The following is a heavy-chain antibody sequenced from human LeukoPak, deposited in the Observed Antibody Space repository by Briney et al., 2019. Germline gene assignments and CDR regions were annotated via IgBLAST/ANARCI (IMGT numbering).Heavy chain of an antibody. V-gene: IGHV1-18*01. D-gene: IGHD2-2*01. J-gene: IGHJ5*02. CDR2: ISAYNGNT. CDR1: GYTFTSYG. CDR3: ARDDLGYCSRTSCYGGRGWFDP. Sequence: ASVKVSCKASGYTFTSYGISWVRQAPGQGLEWMGWISAYNGNTNYAQKLQGRVTMTTDTSTTTAYMELRSLRSDDTAVYYCARDDLGYCSRTSCYGGRGWFDPWGQGTLVTVSS.